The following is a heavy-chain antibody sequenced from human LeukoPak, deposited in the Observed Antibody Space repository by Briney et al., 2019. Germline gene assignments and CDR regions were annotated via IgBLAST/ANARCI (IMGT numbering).Heavy chain of an antibody. CDR2: INPNSGGT. J-gene: IGHJ4*02. V-gene: IGHV1-2*02. CDR1: GYTFTGYY. CDR3: ARGDSWQWLVQGIDY. D-gene: IGHD6-19*01. Sequence: ASVKVSCKASGYTFTGYYMHWVRQAPGQGLEWMGWINPNSGGTNYAQKFQGRVTMTRDTSISTAYMELSRLRSDDTAVYYCARGDSWQWLVQGIDYWGQGTLVTVSS.